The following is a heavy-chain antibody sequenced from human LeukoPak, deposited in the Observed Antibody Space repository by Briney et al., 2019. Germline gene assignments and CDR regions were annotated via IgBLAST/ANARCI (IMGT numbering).Heavy chain of an antibody. CDR3: ARGELIAARPAWYFDL. D-gene: IGHD6-6*01. CDR2: ISSSSSYI. Sequence: GGSLRLSCAASGFTFSSYSMNWVRQAPGKGLEWVSSISSSSSYIYYADSVKGRFTISRDNAKNSLYLQMSSLRAEDTAVYYCARGELIAARPAWYFDLWGRGTLVTVSS. CDR1: GFTFSSYS. J-gene: IGHJ2*01. V-gene: IGHV3-21*01.